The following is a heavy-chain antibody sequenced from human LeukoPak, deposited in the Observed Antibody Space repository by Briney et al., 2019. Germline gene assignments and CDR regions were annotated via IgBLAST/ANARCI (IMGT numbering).Heavy chain of an antibody. CDR3: AREGLGQLAAYYYMDV. Sequence: SVKVSCKASGGTFSNYALSWVRQAPGQGLEWMGAIIPFLDTSNYPPKFQDRVTITTDESTSTAYMELSSLRSDDTAVYYCAREGLGQLAAYYYMDVWGKGTTVTVSS. CDR2: IIPFLDTS. CDR1: GGTFSNYA. J-gene: IGHJ6*03. V-gene: IGHV1-69*05. D-gene: IGHD6-6*01.